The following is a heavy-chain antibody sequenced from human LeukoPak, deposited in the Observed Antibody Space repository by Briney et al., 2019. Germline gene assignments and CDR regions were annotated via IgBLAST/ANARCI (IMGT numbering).Heavy chain of an antibody. D-gene: IGHD3-3*01. Sequence: PGGSLRLSCAASGFTFTMFGMNWVRQAPGKGLEWVSYIDARSGIAYYADSVQGRFTISRDDAKDSVFLQMNSLRVDDTAVYYCARTYDFGRGPPGDAFDNWGQGTLVTVPS. V-gene: IGHV3-48*01. CDR3: ARTYDFGRGPPGDAFDN. CDR2: IDARSGIA. CDR1: GFTFTMFG. J-gene: IGHJ3*02.